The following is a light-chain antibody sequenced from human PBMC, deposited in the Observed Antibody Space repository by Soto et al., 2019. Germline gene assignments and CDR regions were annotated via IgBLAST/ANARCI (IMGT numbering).Light chain of an antibody. CDR3: QQHDDYSHAT. CDR1: QDISSF. J-gene: IGKJ2*01. CDR2: DAS. Sequence: DIRMTQSPSTLSASVGDRVTISCRASQDISSFLAWYQHKPGKAPKLPIYDASTLQTGVPSRFRGSGFGTEFTLTISGLQPDDFATYFCQQHDDYSHATFGQGTKVDIK. V-gene: IGKV1-5*01.